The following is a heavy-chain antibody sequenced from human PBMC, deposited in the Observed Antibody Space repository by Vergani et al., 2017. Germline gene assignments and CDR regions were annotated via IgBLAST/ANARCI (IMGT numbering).Heavy chain of an antibody. CDR3: ARLREYSYGVYDAFDI. CDR1: GYSFTSYW. CDR2: IYPGDSDT. V-gene: IGHV5-51*01. J-gene: IGHJ3*02. D-gene: IGHD5-18*01. Sequence: EVQLVQSGAEVKKPGESLKISCKGSGYSFTSYWIGWVRQMPGKGLEWMGIIYPGDSDTRYSPSFQGQVTISADKSISTAYLQWSSLKASDTAMYYCARLREYSYGVYDAFDIWGQGTMVTVSS.